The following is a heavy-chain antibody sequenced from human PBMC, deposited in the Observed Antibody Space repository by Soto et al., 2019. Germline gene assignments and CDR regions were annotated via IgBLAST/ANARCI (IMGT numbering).Heavy chain of an antibody. J-gene: IGHJ6*01. Sequence: GAPGKGSSKDPGFTFIESGINWGRPAPGQKDEWMGWISPYNDQTIYAQKLQGRVTMTADTSTRTVYMQLRSLKSDDTAVYYCARGGYYDNVWGKLSHYGLDVWGQGTSVTVSS. CDR1: GFTFIESG. CDR2: ISPYNDQT. D-gene: IGHD3-16*01. CDR3: ARGGYYDNVWGKLSHYGLDV. V-gene: IGHV1-18*01.